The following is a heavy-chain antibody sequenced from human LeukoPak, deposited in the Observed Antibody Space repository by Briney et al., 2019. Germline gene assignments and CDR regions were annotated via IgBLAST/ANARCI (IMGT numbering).Heavy chain of an antibody. Sequence: PGGSLRLSCAVSGFNFDDYAMHWVRQAPGRGLEWVSGISWKTGNGIYADSVKGRFTISRDNAKNSLYLQMSSLRAEDTALYYCTRRAARWQFDLWGRGTLLTVSS. D-gene: IGHD5-24*01. CDR1: GFNFDDYA. V-gene: IGHV3-9*01. J-gene: IGHJ2*01. CDR2: ISWKTGNG. CDR3: TRRAARWQFDL.